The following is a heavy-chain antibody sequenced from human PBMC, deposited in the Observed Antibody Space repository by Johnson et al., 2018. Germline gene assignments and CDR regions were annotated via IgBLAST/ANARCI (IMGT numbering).Heavy chain of an antibody. D-gene: IGHD1-1*01. Sequence: VQLVESGGGLVKPGGSLRLSCVASGFTFSTYSMNWVRQAPGKGLEWVSSISSSSSYKWYADSVKGPFTISRDNPKNSLYLQMNSLRAEDTAVYFCARGTSGYYGMDFWGQGTTVTVSS. J-gene: IGHJ6*02. CDR1: GFTFSTYS. V-gene: IGHV3-21*01. CDR2: ISSSSSYK. CDR3: ARGTSGYYGMDF.